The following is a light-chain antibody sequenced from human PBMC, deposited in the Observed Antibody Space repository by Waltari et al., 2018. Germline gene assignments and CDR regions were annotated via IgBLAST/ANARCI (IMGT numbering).Light chain of an antibody. CDR1: QGVSSY. CDR2: DAS. Sequence: PGERATLSCRASQGVSSYLAWYQQKPGQAPRLLIYDASNRATGIPARFSGSGSGSDFTLTISSLEPEDFAVYYCQQRSNWPITLGQGTRLEIK. J-gene: IGKJ5*01. V-gene: IGKV3-11*01. CDR3: QQRSNWPIT.